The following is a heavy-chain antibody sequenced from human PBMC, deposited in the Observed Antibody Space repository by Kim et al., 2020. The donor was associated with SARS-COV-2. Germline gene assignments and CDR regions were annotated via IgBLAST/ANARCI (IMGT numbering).Heavy chain of an antibody. Sequence: SETLSLTCTVSGGSISSSSYYWGWIRQPPGKGLEWIGSIYYSGSTYYNPSLKSRVTISVDTSKNQFSLKLSSVTAADTAVYYCASRILTGYSPYGMMDVWGQGTTVTVSS. V-gene: IGHV4-39*01. CDR2: IYYSGST. J-gene: IGHJ6*02. D-gene: IGHD3-9*01. CDR1: GGSISSSSYY. CDR3: ASRILTGYSPYGMMDV.